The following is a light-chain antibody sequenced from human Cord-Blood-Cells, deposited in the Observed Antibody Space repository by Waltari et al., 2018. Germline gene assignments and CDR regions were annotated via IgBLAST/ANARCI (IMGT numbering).Light chain of an antibody. V-gene: IGKV1-39*01. J-gene: IGKJ2*01. Sequence: DIQMPQSPSSLSASVGARVTITCRASQSISSYLNWYQQTPGKAPKLLIYAASSLQSGVPSRFSGSGSGTDFTLTISSLQPYDFATYYCQQSDSTPYTFGQGTKLEMK. CDR2: AAS. CDR3: QQSDSTPYT. CDR1: QSISSY.